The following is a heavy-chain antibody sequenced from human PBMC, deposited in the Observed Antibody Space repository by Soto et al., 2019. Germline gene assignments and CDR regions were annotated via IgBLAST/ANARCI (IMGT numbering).Heavy chain of an antibody. CDR1: XXTFSSYS. V-gene: IGHV3-23*01. D-gene: IGHD3-10*01. J-gene: IGHJ4*02. Sequence: EVQLLESGGGLVQPGGSLRLSCVAXXXTFSSYSMSWVRQAPGKGLEWVSGFRSGGDDGTTYYADSVKGRFTISRDNSKNTLFLQMNSLRAEDTAIYYCAKKVNSGPGSQYFDYWGQGTLVTVSS. CDR3: AKKVNSGPGSQYFDY. CDR2: FRSGGDDGTT.